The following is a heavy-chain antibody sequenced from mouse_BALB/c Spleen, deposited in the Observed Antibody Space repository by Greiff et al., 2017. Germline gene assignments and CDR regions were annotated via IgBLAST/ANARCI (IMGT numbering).Heavy chain of an antibody. Sequence: DVKLVESGGGLVKPGGSLKLSCAASGFTFSDYYMYWVRQTPEKRLEWVATISDGGSYTYYPDSVKGRFTISRDNAKNNLYLQMSSLKSEDTAMYYCARDEGLLRGYFDYWGQGTTLTVSS. CDR3: ARDEGLLRGYFDY. D-gene: IGHD1-1*01. J-gene: IGHJ2*01. CDR2: ISDGGSYT. CDR1: GFTFSDYY. V-gene: IGHV5-4*02.